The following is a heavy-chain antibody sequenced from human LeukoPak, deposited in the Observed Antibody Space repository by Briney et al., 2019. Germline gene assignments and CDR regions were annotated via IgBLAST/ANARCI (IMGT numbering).Heavy chain of an antibody. CDR3: ARVGGFYDFWSAYPYYFDS. Sequence: PSETLSLTCTVSGGSINSHYWSWIRQPPGRRPEWIGYIYYSGNTDYNPSLNSRVTISIDTSRTQFSLRLRSVTAADSAVYYCARVGGFYDFWSAYPYYFDSWGPGTLVTVSS. CDR2: IYYSGNT. D-gene: IGHD3-3*01. V-gene: IGHV4-59*11. CDR1: GGSINSHY. J-gene: IGHJ4*02.